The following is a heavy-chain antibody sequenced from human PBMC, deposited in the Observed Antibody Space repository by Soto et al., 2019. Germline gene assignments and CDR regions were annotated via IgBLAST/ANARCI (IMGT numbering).Heavy chain of an antibody. V-gene: IGHV1-69*13. CDR3: ARTNSSSWYDPYYYGMYV. CDR1: GGTFSSYD. J-gene: IGHJ6*02. Sequence: ASVKASCKASGGTFSSYDISWVRHAPGQGLEWMGGIIPIFGTANYAQKFQGRVTITADESTSTAYMELSSLRSEDTAVYYCARTNSSSWYDPYYYGMYVWG. CDR2: IIPIFGTA. D-gene: IGHD6-13*01.